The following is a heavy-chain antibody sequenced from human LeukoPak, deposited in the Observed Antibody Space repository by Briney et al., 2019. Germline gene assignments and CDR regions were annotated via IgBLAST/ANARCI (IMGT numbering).Heavy chain of an antibody. V-gene: IGHV3-66*01. CDR2: IYTAGDT. CDR1: GFTVSSNY. Sequence: GGSLRLSCAASGFTVSSNYMSWVRQAPGKGLDCISVIYTAGDTYYADPVKGRFSISRDNSKNMVYLQMNSLRAEDTAVYYCARGRPADYPSYWFFALWGRGTLVTVSS. D-gene: IGHD4-11*01. CDR3: ARGRPADYPSYWFFAL. J-gene: IGHJ2*01.